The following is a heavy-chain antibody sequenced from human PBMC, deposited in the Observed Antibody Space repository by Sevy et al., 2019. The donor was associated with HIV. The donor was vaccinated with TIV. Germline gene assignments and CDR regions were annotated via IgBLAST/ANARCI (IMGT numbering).Heavy chain of an antibody. V-gene: IGHV3-7*01. D-gene: IGHD3-10*01. CDR3: AKGLGMVQGALLSDDV. CDR2: MKEDGSER. J-gene: IGHJ3*01. Sequence: GGSLRLSCAASGFTFSSYWMSWVRQAPGKGLEWVATMKEDGSERNYVDSVKGRFTISRDNAKNSLYLQMNSLRAEDTAVYYCAKGLGMVQGALLSDDVWGQGTMVTVSS. CDR1: GFTFSSYW.